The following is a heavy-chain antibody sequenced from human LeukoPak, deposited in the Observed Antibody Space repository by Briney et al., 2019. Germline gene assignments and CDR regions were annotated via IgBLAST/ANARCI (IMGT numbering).Heavy chain of an antibody. J-gene: IGHJ3*02. D-gene: IGHD2-21*01. CDR3: ARALTGLWKDAFDI. CDR1: GGSFSGYY. Sequence: SSETLSLTCAVYGGSFSGYYWSWIRQPPGKGLEWIGEINHSGSTNYNPSLKSRVTISVDTSKNQFSLKLSSVTAADTAVYYCARALTGLWKDAFDIWGQGTMVTVSS. CDR2: INHSGST. V-gene: IGHV4-34*01.